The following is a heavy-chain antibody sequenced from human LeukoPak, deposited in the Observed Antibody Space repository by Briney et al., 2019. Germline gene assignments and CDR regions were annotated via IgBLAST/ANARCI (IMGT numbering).Heavy chain of an antibody. CDR3: ARAANRYCSGGSCYGY. D-gene: IGHD2-15*01. V-gene: IGHV3-21*01. CDR1: GFTFSSYS. CDR2: ISSSSSYI. Sequence: PGGSLRLSCAASGFTFSSYSMNWVRQAPGKGLEWVSSISSSSSYIYYADSVKGRFTISRDNAKNSLYLQMNSLRAEDTAVYYCARAANRYCSGGSCYGYWGQGTLVTVSP. J-gene: IGHJ4*02.